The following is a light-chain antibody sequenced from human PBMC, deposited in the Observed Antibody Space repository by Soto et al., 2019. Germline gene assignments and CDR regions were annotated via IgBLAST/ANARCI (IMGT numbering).Light chain of an antibody. CDR1: QDVSHF. Sequence: DVQMTQSPSSLSASIGDRVTITCQARQDVSHFLNWFQQKPGKAPKLLIYDASSLETGVPSRFSGRGSGTRFTFTINSLQPEDIATYYCQQYDRLPWTFGQGTKVEI. V-gene: IGKV1-33*01. CDR3: QQYDRLPWT. J-gene: IGKJ1*01. CDR2: DAS.